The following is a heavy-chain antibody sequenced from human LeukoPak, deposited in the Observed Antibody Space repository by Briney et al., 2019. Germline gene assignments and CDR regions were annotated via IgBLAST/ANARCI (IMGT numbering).Heavy chain of an antibody. V-gene: IGHV1-2*02. J-gene: IGHJ5*02. Sequence: ASVKVSCKASGYTFTVSYMHWVRQGPGQGLEWMGWINPNSGGTNYAQKFQGRVTMTRDTSISTAYMELSRLRSDDTAVYYCARGGYSSSWSRPAAFDPWGQGTLVTVSS. CDR1: GYTFTVSY. CDR3: ARGGYSSSWSRPAAFDP. D-gene: IGHD6-13*01. CDR2: INPNSGGT.